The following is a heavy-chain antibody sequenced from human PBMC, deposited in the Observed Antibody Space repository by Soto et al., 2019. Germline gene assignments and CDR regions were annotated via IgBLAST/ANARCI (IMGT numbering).Heavy chain of an antibody. D-gene: IGHD1-20*01. V-gene: IGHV1-8*01. Sequence: QVQLVQSGAEVKKPGASVKVSCKASGYIFSTYDINWVRQAPGQGLEWMGWLNPNSCNTGYAQNFQGRVTMTRNTSINTAYMELSSLGSEDTAVYYCARDHRYNWNDEGWFDPWGQGTLVTVSS. CDR2: LNPNSCNT. CDR1: GYIFSTYD. CDR3: ARDHRYNWNDEGWFDP. J-gene: IGHJ5*02.